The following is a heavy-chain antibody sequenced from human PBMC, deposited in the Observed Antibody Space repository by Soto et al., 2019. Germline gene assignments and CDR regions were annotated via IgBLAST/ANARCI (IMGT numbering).Heavy chain of an antibody. CDR2: INHSGST. D-gene: IGHD3-22*01. V-gene: IGHV4-34*01. Sequence: QVQLQQWGAGLLKPSETLSLTCAVYGGSFSGYYWSWIRQPPGKGLEWIGEINHSGSTNYNPSLKSRVTISVDTSKNQFSLKLSSVTAAHTAVYYCARERLGYYHTPQYFQHWGQGTLVTVSS. CDR1: GGSFSGYY. J-gene: IGHJ1*01. CDR3: ARERLGYYHTPQYFQH.